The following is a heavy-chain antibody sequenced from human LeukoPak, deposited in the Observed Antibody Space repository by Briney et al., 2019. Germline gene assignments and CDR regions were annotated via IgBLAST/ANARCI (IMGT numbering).Heavy chain of an antibody. CDR1: GGSFSGYY. CDR3: ASQIYSYGPADY. Sequence: PSETLSLTYAVYGGSFSGYYWSWIRQPPGKGLEWIGEINHSGSTNYNPSLKSRVTISVDTSKNQFSLRLSSVTAADTAVYYCASQIYSYGPADYWGQGTLVTVSS. V-gene: IGHV4-34*01. J-gene: IGHJ4*02. CDR2: INHSGST. D-gene: IGHD5-18*01.